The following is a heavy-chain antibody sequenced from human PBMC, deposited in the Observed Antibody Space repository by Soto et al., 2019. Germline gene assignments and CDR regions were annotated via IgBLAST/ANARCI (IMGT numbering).Heavy chain of an antibody. Sequence: ASVKVSCKASGYTFNIYVVSWVRQAPGQGLEWMGWISAYNGNTNYAQKLQGRFTMTTDTSTNTAYMELRSLRPDDTAVYYCARGARKSSTTAGFEFWGQGTPVTVSS. CDR1: GYTFNIYV. D-gene: IGHD2-2*01. CDR2: ISAYNGNT. J-gene: IGHJ4*02. CDR3: ARGARKSSTTAGFEF. V-gene: IGHV1-18*01.